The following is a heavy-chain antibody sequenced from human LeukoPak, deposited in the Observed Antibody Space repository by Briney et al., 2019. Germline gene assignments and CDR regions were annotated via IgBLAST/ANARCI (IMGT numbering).Heavy chain of an antibody. CDR1: GFTFSDYY. J-gene: IGHJ4*02. V-gene: IGHV3-30-3*01. CDR2: ISYDGSNK. D-gene: IGHD3-10*01. CDR3: AREYGRMVRGVPDY. Sequence: GGSLRLSCAASGFTFSDYYMSWIRQAPGKGLEWVAVISYDGSNKYYADSVKGRFTISRDNSKNTLYLQMNSLRAEDTAVYYCAREYGRMVRGVPDYWGQGTLVTVSS.